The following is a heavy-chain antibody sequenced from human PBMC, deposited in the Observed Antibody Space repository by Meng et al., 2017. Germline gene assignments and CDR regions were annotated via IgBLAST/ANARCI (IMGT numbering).Heavy chain of an antibody. CDR1: GGSFSGYY. CDR2: INHSGST. CDR3: ARRGIAARPFYY. D-gene: IGHD6-6*01. V-gene: IGHV4-34*01. J-gene: IGHJ4*02. Sequence: QVPLQQWGAGLLKPSETLSLTCAVYGGSFSGYYWSWIRQPPGKGLEWIGEINHSGSTNYNPYLKSRVTISVDTSKNQFSLKLSSVTAADTAVYYCARRGIAARPFYYWGQGTLVTVSS.